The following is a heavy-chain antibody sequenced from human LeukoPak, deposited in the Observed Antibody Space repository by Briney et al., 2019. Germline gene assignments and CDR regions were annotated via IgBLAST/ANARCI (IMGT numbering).Heavy chain of an antibody. CDR1: GVSFSGYY. V-gene: IGHV4-34*01. CDR2: INHSGST. Sequence: SETLSLTCAVYGVSFSGYYRSWIRQPPGKGLEWIGEINHSGSTNYNPSLKSRVTISVDTSKKQFSLKLSSVTAADTAVYYCARGLSAVVYWGQGTLVTVSS. J-gene: IGHJ4*02. CDR3: ARGLSAVVY. D-gene: IGHD3-16*02.